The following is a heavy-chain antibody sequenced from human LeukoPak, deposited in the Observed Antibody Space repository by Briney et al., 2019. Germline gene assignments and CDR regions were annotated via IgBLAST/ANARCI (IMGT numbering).Heavy chain of an antibody. V-gene: IGHV4-34*01. CDR3: ARGHVYSSSWAHLFDY. J-gene: IGHJ4*02. CDR2: INHSGST. Sequence: PSETLSLTCAVYGGSFSGYYWSWIRQPPGKGLEWIGEINHSGSTNYNPSLKSRVTISVDTSRNQFSLKLSSVTAADTAVYYCARGHVYSSSWAHLFDYWGQGTLVTVSS. D-gene: IGHD6-13*01. CDR1: GGSFSGYY.